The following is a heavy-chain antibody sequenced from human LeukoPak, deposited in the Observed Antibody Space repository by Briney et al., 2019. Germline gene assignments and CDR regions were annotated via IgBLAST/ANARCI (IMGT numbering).Heavy chain of an antibody. V-gene: IGHV3-66*01. Sequence: GGSLRLSCAASGFTVSSNYMSWVRQAPGKGLGEGSVIYSGGSTYYADSVKGRFTISRDNSKNTLYLQMNSLRAEDTAVYYCSTFWSGYSYYWGQGTLVTVSS. CDR1: GFTVSSNY. J-gene: IGHJ4*02. CDR2: IYSGGST. CDR3: STFWSGYSYY. D-gene: IGHD3-3*01.